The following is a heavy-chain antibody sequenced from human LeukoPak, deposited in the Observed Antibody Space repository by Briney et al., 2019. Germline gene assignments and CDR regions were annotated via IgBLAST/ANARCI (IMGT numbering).Heavy chain of an antibody. J-gene: IGHJ4*02. CDR1: GGTSSSYA. V-gene: IGHV1-69*04. Sequence: SVNVSCKASGGTSSSYAISWVRQAPGQGLEWMGRSIPILGIANYAQKFQGRVTITADKSTSTAYMELSSLRSEDTAVYYCARGLSGGTMGDYWGQGTLVTVSS. CDR3: ARGLSGGTMGDY. D-gene: IGHD2-15*01. CDR2: SIPILGIA.